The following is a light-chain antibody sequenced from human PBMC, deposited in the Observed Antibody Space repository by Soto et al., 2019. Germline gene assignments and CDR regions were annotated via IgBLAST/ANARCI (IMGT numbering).Light chain of an antibody. J-gene: IGKJ1*01. Sequence: EIVMTQSPATLSASPGERATLSCRASQSVRSNLAWYQQKPGQAPRLLIYGASTRATGIPARFSGSGSGTEFTLSIGSLQSEDFAVYYCQQYNDWLPTFGQGTKVDIK. CDR2: GAS. CDR1: QSVRSN. V-gene: IGKV3-15*01. CDR3: QQYNDWLPT.